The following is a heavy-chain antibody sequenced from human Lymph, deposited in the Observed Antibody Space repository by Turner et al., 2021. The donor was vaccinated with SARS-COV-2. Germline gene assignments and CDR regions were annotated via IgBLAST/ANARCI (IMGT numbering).Heavy chain of an antibody. J-gene: IGHJ5*02. CDR3: ARETVNNWVDP. CDR1: GGSMTSNY. V-gene: IGHV4-59*01. Sequence: QVQLQESGPRLVKPLETLSLTCTVSGGSMTSNYWSWIRQPPGKRLEWIGDIYYRGSTNYNPSLKSRVTISVDTSKNQFSLKLTSVTAADTAIYYCARETVNNWVDPWGQGILVTVSS. D-gene: IGHD2-21*02. CDR2: IYYRGST.